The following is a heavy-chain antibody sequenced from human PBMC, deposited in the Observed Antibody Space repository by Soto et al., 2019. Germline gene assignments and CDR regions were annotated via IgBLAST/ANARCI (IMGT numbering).Heavy chain of an antibody. CDR3: ARGDREDIAVVIGVRPGAYGVDV. J-gene: IGHJ6*04. CDR2: ISYDGGNK. CDR1: GFTFRNYA. V-gene: IGHV3-30-3*01. D-gene: IGHD2-15*01. Sequence: QVQLVESGGGVVQPGRSLRLSCAASGFTFRNYAMHWVRQAPGKGLECVAVISYDGGNKFYRDYVKGRFTISRDNSKNTMYLQLNRLRYEDTAVYYCARGDREDIAVVIGVRPGAYGVDVWSKGTTVTVSS.